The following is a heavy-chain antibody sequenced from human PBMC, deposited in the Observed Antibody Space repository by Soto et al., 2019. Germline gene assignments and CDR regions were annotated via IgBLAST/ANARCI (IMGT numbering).Heavy chain of an antibody. CDR2: IIPIFGTA. D-gene: IGHD3-9*01. CDR3: ARDLEYYDILTGPNGRYNAFDI. Sequence: SVKVSCKASGGTFSSYAISWVRQAPGQGLEWMGGIIPIFGTANYAQKFQGRVTITADESTSTAYMELSSLRSEDTAVYYCARDLEYYDILTGPNGRYNAFDIWGQGTMVTVSS. CDR1: GGTFSSYA. J-gene: IGHJ3*02. V-gene: IGHV1-69*13.